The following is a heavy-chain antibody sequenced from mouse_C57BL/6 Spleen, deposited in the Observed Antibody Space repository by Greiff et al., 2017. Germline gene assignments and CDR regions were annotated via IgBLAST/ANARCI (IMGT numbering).Heavy chain of an antibody. CDR1: GYTFTSYW. J-gene: IGHJ1*03. Sequence: QVQLQQPGAELVRPGSSVKLSCKASGYTFTSYWMDWVKQRHGQGLEWIGNIYPSDSETNYNQKFKDKAPLTVDKSSSTAYMQRRSLTSEDSAVYYCASPCDGCLSRYFDVWGTGTTVTVSS. V-gene: IGHV1-61*01. CDR3: ASPCDGCLSRYFDV. CDR2: IYPSDSET. D-gene: IGHD6-2*01.